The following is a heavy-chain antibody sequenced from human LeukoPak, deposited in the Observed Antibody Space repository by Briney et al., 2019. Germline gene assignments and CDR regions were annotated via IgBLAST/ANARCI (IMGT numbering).Heavy chain of an antibody. J-gene: IGHJ6*02. D-gene: IGHD5-12*01. CDR2: MNLDGSEK. V-gene: IGHV3-7*01. CDR1: GFTFSSYW. CDR3: GRDKKWLQYYYGVDV. Sequence: PGGSLRLSCAASGFTFSSYWMSWVRQAPGKGLEWVANMNLDGSEKYYVDSVKGRFTISRDDAKNSLYLQMHSLRAEDTAVYYRGRDKKWLQYYYGVDVWGQGTTVIVSS.